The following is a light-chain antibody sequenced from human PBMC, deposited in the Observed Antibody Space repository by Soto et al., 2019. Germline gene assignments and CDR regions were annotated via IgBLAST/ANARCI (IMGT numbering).Light chain of an antibody. V-gene: IGLV2-18*01. Sequence: SALTQPHSVSGSPGQSVTIPSTATTTNIDNYDSVSWCQQAPGTAPNLIIYDFNNRPSGAPDRFSGSTSGNTASLTISGLQAEDETDYFCSLYSSNGSLIFGPGTKVTVL. J-gene: IGLJ1*01. CDR1: TTNIDNYDS. CDR2: DFN. CDR3: SLYSSNGSLI.